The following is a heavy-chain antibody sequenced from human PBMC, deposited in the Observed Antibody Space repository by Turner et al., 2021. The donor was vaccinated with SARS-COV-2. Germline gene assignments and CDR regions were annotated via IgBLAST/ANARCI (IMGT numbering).Heavy chain of an antibody. CDR3: ARPNTYYYGSGDSHGRSHNWFDP. V-gene: IGHV4-39*01. D-gene: IGHD3-10*01. J-gene: IGHJ5*02. Sequence: QLQLQESGPGLVKPSETLSPTCTVSGGSISSTSYYWGWIRQPPGKGLEWIGNIYYSGSTYYNPSLKSRVTISVDTSKNQFSLKLSSVTAADTAVYYCARPNTYYYGSGDSHGRSHNWFDPWGQGTLVTVSS. CDR1: GGSISSTSYY. CDR2: IYYSGST.